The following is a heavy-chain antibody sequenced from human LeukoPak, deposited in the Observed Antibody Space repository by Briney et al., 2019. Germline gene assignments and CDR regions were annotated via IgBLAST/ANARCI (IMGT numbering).Heavy chain of an antibody. CDR3: AKADRKYSNYYYYMDV. CDR1: GFTFSSYG. J-gene: IGHJ6*03. V-gene: IGHV3-30*18. D-gene: IGHD6-6*01. CDR2: IWYGGSNK. Sequence: PGRSLRLSCAASGFTFSSYGMHWVRQAPGKGLEWVAVIWYGGSNKYYADSVKGRFTISRDNSKNTLYLQMNSLRAEDTAVYYCAKADRKYSNYYYYMDVWGKGTTVTVSS.